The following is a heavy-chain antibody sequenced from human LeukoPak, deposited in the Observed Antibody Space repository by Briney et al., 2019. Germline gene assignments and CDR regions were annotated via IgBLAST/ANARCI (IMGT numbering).Heavy chain of an antibody. D-gene: IGHD3-10*01. CDR1: GGTFNSYA. J-gene: IGHJ4*02. Sequence: GASVKVSCKASGGTFNSYAISWVRQAPGQGLEWMGGIIPIFGTTNYAQKFQGRVTITADESTSTAYMELSRLRSEDTAVYYCAKDRSGDLEGNLGYWGQGTLVTVSS. CDR2: IIPIFGTT. CDR3: AKDRSGDLEGNLGY. V-gene: IGHV1-69*13.